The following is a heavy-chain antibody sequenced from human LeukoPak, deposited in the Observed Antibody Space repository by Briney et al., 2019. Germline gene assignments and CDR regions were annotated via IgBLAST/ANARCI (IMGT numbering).Heavy chain of an antibody. CDR3: ARGGLWFGESWGFDP. V-gene: IGHV4-34*01. Sequence: SETLSLTCAVYGGSFSGYYWSWIRQPPGKGLEWVGEINHSGSTNYNPSLKSRVTISVDTSKNQFSLELSSVTAADTAVYYCARGGLWFGESWGFDPWGQGTLVTVSS. CDR2: INHSGST. D-gene: IGHD3-10*01. CDR1: GGSFSGYY. J-gene: IGHJ5*02.